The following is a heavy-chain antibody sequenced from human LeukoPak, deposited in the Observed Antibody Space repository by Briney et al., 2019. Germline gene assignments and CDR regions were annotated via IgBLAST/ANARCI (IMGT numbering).Heavy chain of an antibody. D-gene: IGHD3-22*01. CDR2: TYYRGTT. Sequence: SETLSLTCTVSGGSFKSYYLTWIRQPPGKGLEWIGYTYYRGTTNYNPSLKSRVTISLDASKNQFSLKLTSVTAADTAVYYCASGHYFLDYWGQGTLVTVSS. CDR3: ASGHYFLDY. CDR1: GGSFKSYY. V-gene: IGHV4-59*01. J-gene: IGHJ4*02.